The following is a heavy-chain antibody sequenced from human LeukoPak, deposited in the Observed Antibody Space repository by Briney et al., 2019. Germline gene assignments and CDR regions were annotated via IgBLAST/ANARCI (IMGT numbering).Heavy chain of an antibody. D-gene: IGHD4-17*01. CDR3: ARQSYGDYVPV. CDR1: GGSISSYY. CDR2: IYTSGST. V-gene: IGHV4-4*09. Sequence: SETLSLTCTVSGGSISSYYWSWIRQPPGKALEWIGYIYTSGSTNYNPSLKSRVTISVGTSKNQFSLKLSSVTAADTAVYYCARQSYGDYVPVWGQGTLVTVSS. J-gene: IGHJ4*02.